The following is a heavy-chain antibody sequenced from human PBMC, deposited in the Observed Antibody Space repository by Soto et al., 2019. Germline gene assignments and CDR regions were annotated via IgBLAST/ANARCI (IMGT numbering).Heavy chain of an antibody. D-gene: IGHD3-10*01. CDR3: ARRYGSGFDY. Sequence: SETLSLTCTVSGGSISSYYWSWIRQPPGKGLEWIGYIYYSGSTNYNPSLKSRVTISVDTSKNQFSLKLSSVTAADTAVYYCARRYGSGFDYWGQGTVVTVSS. V-gene: IGHV4-59*08. CDR2: IYYSGST. CDR1: GGSISSYY. J-gene: IGHJ4*02.